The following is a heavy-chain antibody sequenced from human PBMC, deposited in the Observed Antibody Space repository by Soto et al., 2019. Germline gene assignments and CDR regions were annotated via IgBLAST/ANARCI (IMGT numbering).Heavy chain of an antibody. CDR3: ARDRRDDYGSGSYRAFDF. CDR2: IGRNNNT. Sequence: ASVKVSCKASGSTFTTYGLSWVRQAPGQGPERMGWIGRNNNTKYAYKLQDRVTMTTETSTNTAHMELRSLRSDDTAVYYCARDRRDDYGSGSYRAFDFWGQGTRVIVSS. CDR1: GSTFTTYG. D-gene: IGHD3-10*01. V-gene: IGHV1-18*01. J-gene: IGHJ3*01.